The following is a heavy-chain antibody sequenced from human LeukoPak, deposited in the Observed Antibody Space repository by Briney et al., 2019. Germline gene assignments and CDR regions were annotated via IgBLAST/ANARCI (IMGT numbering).Heavy chain of an antibody. CDR3: ARGVYYYDSSGYYYMDV. J-gene: IGHJ6*03. Sequence: SETLSLTCAVSGGSISSGGYSWSWIRQPPGKGLEWIGYISFSGSTYYNPSLKSRVTISVDTSKNQFSLKLSSVTAADTAVYYCARGVYYYDSSGYYYMDVWGKGTTVTISS. V-gene: IGHV4-30-4*07. CDR2: ISFSGST. CDR1: GGSISSGGYS. D-gene: IGHD3-22*01.